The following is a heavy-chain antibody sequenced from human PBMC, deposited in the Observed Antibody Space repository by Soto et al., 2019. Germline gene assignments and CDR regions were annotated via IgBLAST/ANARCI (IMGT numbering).Heavy chain of an antibody. CDR2: IYYSGST. Sequence: SETLSLTCTVSGGSISSGGYYWSWIRQHPGKGLEWIGYIYYSGSTYYNPSLKSRVTISVDTSKNQFSLKLSSVTAADTAVYYCAREVSVTPRIWAPIDYWGQGTLVTVSS. J-gene: IGHJ4*02. CDR1: GGSISSGGYY. V-gene: IGHV4-31*03. D-gene: IGHD4-4*01. CDR3: AREVSVTPRIWAPIDY.